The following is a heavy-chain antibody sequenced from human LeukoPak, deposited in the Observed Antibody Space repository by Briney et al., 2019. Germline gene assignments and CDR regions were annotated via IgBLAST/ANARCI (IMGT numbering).Heavy chain of an antibody. CDR2: INNDGSWT. V-gene: IGHV3-74*01. CDR3: ARDSATAMVPDY. Sequence: GGSLRLSCAASGFLFRSYWMHWVRQAPGKGLGWVSRINNDGSWTRYADSVNSRFTITRDNAKNTLYLQMNSLRAEDTAVYYCARDSATAMVPDYWGQGTLVTVSS. D-gene: IGHD5-18*01. CDR1: GFLFRSYW. J-gene: IGHJ4*02.